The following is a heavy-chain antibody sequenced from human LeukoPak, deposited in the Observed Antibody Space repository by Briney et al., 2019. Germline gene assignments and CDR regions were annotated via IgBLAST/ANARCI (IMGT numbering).Heavy chain of an antibody. CDR2: ISSSGSTI. J-gene: IGHJ6*04. D-gene: IGHD3-10*02. Sequence: GGSLRLSCAASGFTFSSYEMNWVRQAPGKGLEWVSYISSSGSTIYYADSVKGRLTISRDNAKNSLYLQMNCLRAEDTAVYYCAELGITMIGGVWGKGTTVTISS. CDR3: AELGITMIGGV. CDR1: GFTFSSYE. V-gene: IGHV3-48*03.